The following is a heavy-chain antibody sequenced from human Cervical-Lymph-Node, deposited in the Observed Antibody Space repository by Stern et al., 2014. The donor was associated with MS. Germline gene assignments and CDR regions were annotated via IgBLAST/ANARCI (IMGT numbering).Heavy chain of an antibody. Sequence: QVQLVQSGSEVKKPGASVKVSCKASGYTFTTFAVHWVRQAPGQRLEWMGWIADSNAITRYSQQFQDRLTFSRNTSANTVYMELSGLRSEDTAVYFCARGRGVVLAASYFDYWGQGTLVTVSS. J-gene: IGHJ4*02. CDR2: IADSNAIT. CDR1: GYTFTTFA. CDR3: ARGRGVVLAASYFDY. D-gene: IGHD2-15*01. V-gene: IGHV1-3*01.